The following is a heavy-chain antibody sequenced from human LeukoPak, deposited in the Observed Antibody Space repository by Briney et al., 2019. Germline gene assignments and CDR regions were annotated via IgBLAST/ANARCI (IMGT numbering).Heavy chain of an antibody. D-gene: IGHD3-10*01. Sequence: PGRPLRLSCAASGFTFSSYGIHWVRQAPGKGLEWVAFISYDATNKYFTDSAKGRFTISRDNSKKTLYLQMNSLRPEDTAVYYCAKESWSTDSGKGAFDIWGQGTMVTVSS. J-gene: IGHJ3*02. CDR2: ISYDATNK. CDR3: AKESWSTDSGKGAFDI. V-gene: IGHV3-30*18. CDR1: GFTFSSYG.